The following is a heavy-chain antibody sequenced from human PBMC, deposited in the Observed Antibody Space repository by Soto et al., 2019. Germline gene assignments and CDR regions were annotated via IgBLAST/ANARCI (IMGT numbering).Heavy chain of an antibody. CDR1: GDSISNLDYF. CDR2: IYKSATT. D-gene: IGHD7-27*01. V-gene: IGHV4-30-4*01. CDR3: ARGRYCLTGRCFPNWFDS. Sequence: SETLSLTCSVSGDSISNLDYFWAWIRQPPGQALEYIGYIYKSATTYYNPSFESRVAIFVDTSKSQFSLNVTSVTAADTAVYFCARGRYCLTGRCFPNWFDSWGQGALVTVSS. J-gene: IGHJ5*01.